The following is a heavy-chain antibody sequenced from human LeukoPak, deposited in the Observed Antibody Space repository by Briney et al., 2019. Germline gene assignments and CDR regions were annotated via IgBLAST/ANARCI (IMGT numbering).Heavy chain of an antibody. J-gene: IGHJ4*02. D-gene: IGHD1-26*01. CDR3: ARYPVSGSFDY. CDR1: GGSFIGYY. CDR2: INHSGST. V-gene: IGHV4-34*01. Sequence: SETLSLTCAVYGGSFIGYYWSWIRQPPGKGLEWIGEINHSGSTNYNPSLKSRVAISVDTSKNQFSLKLSSVTAADTAVYYCARYPVSGSFDYWGQGTLVTVSS.